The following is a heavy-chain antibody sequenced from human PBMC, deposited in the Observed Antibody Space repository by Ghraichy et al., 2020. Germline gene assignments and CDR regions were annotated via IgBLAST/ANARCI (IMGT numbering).Heavy chain of an antibody. CDR3: ARDAHDYGGNSAYYYYGMDV. J-gene: IGHJ6*02. V-gene: IGHV3-48*02. CDR2: ISSSSSTI. CDR1: GFTFSSYS. Sequence: GGSLRLSCAASGFTFSSYSMNWVRQAPGKGLEWVSYISSSSSTIYYADSVKGRFTISRDNAKNSLYLQMNSLRDEDTAVYYCARDAHDYGGNSAYYYYGMDVWGQGTTVTVSS. D-gene: IGHD4-23*01.